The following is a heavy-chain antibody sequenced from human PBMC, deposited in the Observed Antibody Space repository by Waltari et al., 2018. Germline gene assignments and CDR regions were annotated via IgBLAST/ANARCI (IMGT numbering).Heavy chain of an antibody. V-gene: IGHV1-46*01. CDR1: GGSISSYY. CDR3: ARGGVDDY. D-gene: IGHD1-26*01. J-gene: IGHJ4*02. CDR2: INPSGGST. Sequence: QVQLQESGPGLVKPSETLSLTCTVSGGSISSYYWSWIRQPAGKGLEWMGIINPSGGSTSYAQKFQGRVTMTRDTSTSTVYMELSSLRSEDTAVYYCARGGVDDYWGQGTLVTVSS.